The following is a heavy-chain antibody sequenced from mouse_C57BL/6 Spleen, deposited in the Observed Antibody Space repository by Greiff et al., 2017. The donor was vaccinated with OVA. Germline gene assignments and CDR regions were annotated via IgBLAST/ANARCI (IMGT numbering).Heavy chain of an antibody. CDR1: GFTFSSYA. J-gene: IGHJ4*01. CDR2: ISSGGDYI. D-gene: IGHD2-1*01. V-gene: IGHV5-9-1*02. Sequence: DVMLVESGEGLVKPGGSLKLSCAASGFTFSSYAMSWVRQTPEKRLEWVAYISSGGDYIYYADTVKGRFTISRDNARNTLYLQMSSLKSEDTAMYYCTREPGYYGNFYAMDYWGQGTSVTVSS. CDR3: TREPGYYGNFYAMDY.